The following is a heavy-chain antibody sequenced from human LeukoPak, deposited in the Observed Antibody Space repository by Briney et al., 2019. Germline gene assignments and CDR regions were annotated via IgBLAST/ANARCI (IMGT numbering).Heavy chain of an antibody. CDR1: GFTFSSYA. D-gene: IGHD3-22*01. CDR3: STTYYYDSSEGY. V-gene: IGHV3-23*01. Sequence: GGSLRLSCAASGFTFSSYAMSWVRQAPGKGLEWVSAISGSGGSTYYADSVKGRFTISRDNSKNTLYLQMNSLKTEDTAVYYCSTTYYYDSSEGYWGQGTLVTVSS. CDR2: ISGSGGST. J-gene: IGHJ4*02.